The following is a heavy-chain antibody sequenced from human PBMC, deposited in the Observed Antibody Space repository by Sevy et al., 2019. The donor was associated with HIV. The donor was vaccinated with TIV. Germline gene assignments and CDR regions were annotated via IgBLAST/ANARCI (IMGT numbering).Heavy chain of an antibody. Sequence: GGSLRLSCAASGFTFSRDWMTWVRQAPGKGLEWVAKIKADGSETYSVDSVKGRFSISRDNAKNALYLQMNSLRAEDTAVYYCARGANNFYNWGQGTLVTVSS. CDR2: IKADGSET. J-gene: IGHJ4*02. D-gene: IGHD2-2*02. CDR3: ARGANNFYN. CDR1: GFTFSRDW. V-gene: IGHV3-7*01.